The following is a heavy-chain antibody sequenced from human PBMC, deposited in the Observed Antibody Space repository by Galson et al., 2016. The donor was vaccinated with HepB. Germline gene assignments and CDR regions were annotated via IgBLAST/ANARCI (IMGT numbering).Heavy chain of an antibody. CDR1: GFVFSNFG. D-gene: IGHD1-1*01. Sequence: SLRLSCAASGFVFSNFGLSWVRQAPGKGLEWVASISTRHTTYYSDSVQGRFTISRDNSNNTLYLQMNGLRAEDTAVYYCAKERLVRRIFDHWGHGTLLTVSS. J-gene: IGHJ4*01. V-gene: IGHV3-23*01. CDR3: AKERLVRRIFDH. CDR2: ISTRHTT.